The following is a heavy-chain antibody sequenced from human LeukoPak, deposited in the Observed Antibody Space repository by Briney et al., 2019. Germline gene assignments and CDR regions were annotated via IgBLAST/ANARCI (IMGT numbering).Heavy chain of an antibody. D-gene: IGHD3-16*01. Sequence: PGGSLRLSCAASGFTFSDYYMSWIRQAPGKGLEWVSYISSSGGTIYYADSVKGRFTISRDNAKNSLYLQMNSLRAEDTVVYYCARASVGFVGNTPLDYWGQGTLVTVSS. CDR3: ARASVGFVGNTPLDY. J-gene: IGHJ4*02. CDR2: ISSSGGTI. CDR1: GFTFSDYY. V-gene: IGHV3-11*01.